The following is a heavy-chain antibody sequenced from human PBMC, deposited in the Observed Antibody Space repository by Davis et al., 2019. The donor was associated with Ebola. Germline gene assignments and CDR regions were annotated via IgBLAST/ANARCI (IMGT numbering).Heavy chain of an antibody. Sequence: PSETLSLTCTVSSGSIRSHYWSWIRQPPGNGLEWIGYFYYSGSTNYKPSLKSRVTISVDTSKNQFSLKLSSVTAADTAVYYCARGGYSYGYFGIDYWGQGTLVTVSS. CDR3: ARGGYSYGYFGIDY. D-gene: IGHD5-18*01. V-gene: IGHV4-59*11. CDR2: FYYSGST. J-gene: IGHJ4*02. CDR1: SGSIRSHY.